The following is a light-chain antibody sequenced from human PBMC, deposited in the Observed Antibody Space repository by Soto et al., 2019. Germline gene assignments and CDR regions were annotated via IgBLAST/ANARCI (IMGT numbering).Light chain of an antibody. Sequence: IVLTQSPGTLSLSPGERATLSCRASQSVSNNYLAWYQQKPGQAPRLLIYGAYNRATGIPDRFSGGGSGTDFTLTISRLEPEDFAVYFCQQYGSSPITFGQGTRLEIK. CDR3: QQYGSSPIT. J-gene: IGKJ5*01. V-gene: IGKV3-20*01. CDR2: GAY. CDR1: QSVSNNY.